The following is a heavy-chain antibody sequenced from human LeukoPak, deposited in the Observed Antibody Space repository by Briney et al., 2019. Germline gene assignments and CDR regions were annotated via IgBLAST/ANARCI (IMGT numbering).Heavy chain of an antibody. J-gene: IGHJ5*02. CDR3: ARVRGSGKNWFDP. D-gene: IGHD3-10*01. Sequence: GGSLRLSCAASGFTFSSYSMTWVRQAPGKGLEWVSSISSSSSYIYYADPVKGRFTISRDNAKNSLYLQMNSLRAEDTAVYYCARVRGSGKNWFDPWGQGTLVTVSS. CDR2: ISSSSSYI. V-gene: IGHV3-21*01. CDR1: GFTFSSYS.